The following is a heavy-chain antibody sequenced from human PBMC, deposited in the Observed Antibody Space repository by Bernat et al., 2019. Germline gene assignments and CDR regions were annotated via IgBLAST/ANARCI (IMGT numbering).Heavy chain of an antibody. Sequence: QVQLVQSGAEVKKPGSSVKVSCKASGGTFSSYAISWVRQAPGQGLEWMGGIIPIFGTANYAQKFKGRVTITANESTSTAYMELSSLRSEETAVYYCARVPRGCSGGSCYSSPNCYGMDVRGQGTTVTVSS. CDR2: IIPIFGTA. CDR1: GGTFSSYA. D-gene: IGHD2-15*01. V-gene: IGHV1-69*01. CDR3: ARVPRGCSGGSCYSSPNCYGMDV. J-gene: IGHJ6*02.